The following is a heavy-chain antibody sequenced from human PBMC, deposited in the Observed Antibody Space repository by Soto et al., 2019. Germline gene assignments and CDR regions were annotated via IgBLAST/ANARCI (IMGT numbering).Heavy chain of an antibody. CDR1: GYTFTSYA. CDR3: ARNYGPGYTFDY. V-gene: IGHV1-3*01. CDR2: INAGNGNT. Sequence: ASVKVSCKASGYTFTSYAIQWVRQAPGQRLEWMGWINAGNGNTKYSQKFQGRVTITRDTSASTAYMELSSLRSEDTAVYYCARNYGPGYTFDYWGQGTLVTVS. J-gene: IGHJ4*02. D-gene: IGHD3-10*01.